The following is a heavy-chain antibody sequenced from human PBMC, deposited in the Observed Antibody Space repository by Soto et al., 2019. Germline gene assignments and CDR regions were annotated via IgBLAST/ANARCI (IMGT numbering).Heavy chain of an antibody. Sequence: QVQLVQSGAEVKKPGSSVKVSCKASGGTFSSYAISWVRQAPGQGLEWMGGIIPIFGTANYAQKFQGRVTITADESTSTAYMELSSLRSEDTAVYYCAGGWTAAADPFNYYYYGMDVWGQGTTVTVSS. D-gene: IGHD6-13*01. V-gene: IGHV1-69*01. CDR3: AGGWTAAADPFNYYYYGMDV. CDR2: IIPIFGTA. J-gene: IGHJ6*02. CDR1: GGTFSSYA.